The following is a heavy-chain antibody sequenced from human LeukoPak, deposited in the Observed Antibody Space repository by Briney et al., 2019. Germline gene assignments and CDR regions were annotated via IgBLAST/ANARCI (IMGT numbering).Heavy chain of an antibody. CDR3: ASVLQAGWFDP. Sequence: AGGSLRLSCAASGFTFSSYSMNWVRQAPGKGLEWVSYISSSSSTIYYADSVKGRFTISIDNAKNSLYLQMNRLRAEDTPVSYCASVLQAGWFDPWGQGTLVTVSS. D-gene: IGHD2/OR15-2a*01. CDR1: GFTFSSYS. J-gene: IGHJ5*02. CDR2: ISSSSSTI. V-gene: IGHV3-48*04.